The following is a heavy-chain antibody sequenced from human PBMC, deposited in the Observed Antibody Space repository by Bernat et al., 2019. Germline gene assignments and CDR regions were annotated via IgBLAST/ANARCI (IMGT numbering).Heavy chain of an antibody. J-gene: IGHJ5*02. CDR2: ISYDGSNK. D-gene: IGHD6-6*01. V-gene: IGHV3-30*01. CDR1: GFTFSSYA. Sequence: QVQLVESGGGVVQPGRSLRLSCAASGFTFSSYAMHWVRQAPGKGLEWVAVISYDGSNKYYADSVKGRFTIYRDNSKNTLYLQMNSLRAEDTAVYYCARDLAEYGSSSEDNWFDPWGQGTLVTVSS. CDR3: ARDLAEYGSSSEDNWFDP.